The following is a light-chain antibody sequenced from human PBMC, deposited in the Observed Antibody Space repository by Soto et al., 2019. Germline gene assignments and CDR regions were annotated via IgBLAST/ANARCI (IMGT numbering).Light chain of an antibody. CDR2: STS. Sequence: DIQMTQSPSSLSAFVGDRVTITCRASQSISYYLNWYQQKQGRAPRLLIYSTSTLQSGVPSKFSGSASGTDFTLTISSLQPEDFETYYCQQSYSTPWKLGKGTKV. V-gene: IGKV1-39*01. CDR3: QQSYSTPWK. CDR1: QSISYY. J-gene: IGKJ1*01.